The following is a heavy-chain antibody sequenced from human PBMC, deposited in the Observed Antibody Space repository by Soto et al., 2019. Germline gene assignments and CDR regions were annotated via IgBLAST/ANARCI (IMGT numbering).Heavy chain of an antibody. Sequence: PGGSLRLSCAASGFTFSNYARHWVRQAQGKGLEWVAAISYDGSNKYYADSVKGRFTISRDNSKNTLYLQMNSLTPEDTAVYYCARDRSLFYYYGMDVWGEGPTVTVP. D-gene: IGHD3-16*01. V-gene: IGHV3-30-3*01. CDR2: ISYDGSNK. J-gene: IGHJ6*02. CDR1: GFTFSNYA. CDR3: ARDRSLFYYYGMDV.